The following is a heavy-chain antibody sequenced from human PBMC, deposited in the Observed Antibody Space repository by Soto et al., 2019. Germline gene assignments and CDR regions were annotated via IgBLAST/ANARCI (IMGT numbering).Heavy chain of an antibody. CDR1: GGSISSSNW. CDR2: IYHSGIT. V-gene: IGHV4-4*02. Sequence: SETLSLTCAVSGGSISSSNWGSWVRQPPGKGLEWIGEIYHSGITNYNPSLKSQVTISVDKSKNQFSLKLSSVTAADTAVYYCARVIVVVPAAMLENWFDPWGQGTLVTVSS. CDR3: ARVIVVVPAAMLENWFDP. D-gene: IGHD2-2*01. J-gene: IGHJ5*02.